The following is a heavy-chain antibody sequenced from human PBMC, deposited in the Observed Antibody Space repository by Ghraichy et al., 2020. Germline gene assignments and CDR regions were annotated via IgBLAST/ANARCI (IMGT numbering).Heavy chain of an antibody. Sequence: GSLSLTCTVSGGSISGSGFYWGWIRQPPGKGLEYIGATYYSGHTYYTSSLKSRATISVDTSKNQFSLRLSSVTAADTAVYYCSRLIDFWGQGTLVTVSS. J-gene: IGHJ4*02. CDR2: TYYSGHT. CDR1: GGSISGSGFY. CDR3: SRLIDF. V-gene: IGHV4-39*01.